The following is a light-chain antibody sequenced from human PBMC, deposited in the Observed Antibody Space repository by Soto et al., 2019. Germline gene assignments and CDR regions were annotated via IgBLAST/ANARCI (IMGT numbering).Light chain of an antibody. Sequence: DIVMTQTPLSAPVTLGQPASISCRSRHSLVHSDGNTYLSWLQQRPGQPPRLLLYQISNLFSGVPDRFSGSGAGADLTLKINGVEAADVGVYYCMQATQFPLAFGGGTKVDIK. CDR2: QIS. CDR3: MQATQFPLA. J-gene: IGKJ4*01. CDR1: HSLVHSDGNTY. V-gene: IGKV2-24*01.